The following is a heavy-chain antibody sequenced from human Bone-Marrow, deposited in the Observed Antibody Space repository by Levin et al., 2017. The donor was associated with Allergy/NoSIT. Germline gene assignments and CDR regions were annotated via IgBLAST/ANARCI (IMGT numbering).Heavy chain of an antibody. V-gene: IGHV1-58*01. CDR2: IVVGSGYT. J-gene: IGHJ6*02. D-gene: IGHD3-10*01. Sequence: KISCKSSGFTFTTSAVWWVRQARGQGLEWVGWIVVGSGYTSHAQKFHGRVTFGRDISTGTAYMDLSSLKSDDTAVYYCAATFFGAGNYLNYNYYGLDVWGQGTTVTVFS. CDR3: AATFFGAGNYLNYNYYGLDV. CDR1: GFTFTTSA.